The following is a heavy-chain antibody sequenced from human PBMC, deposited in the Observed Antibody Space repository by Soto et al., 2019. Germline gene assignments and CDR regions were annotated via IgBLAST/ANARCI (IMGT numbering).Heavy chain of an antibody. D-gene: IGHD3-3*01. V-gene: IGHV4-34*01. J-gene: IGHJ4*02. CDR3: ARAYYDFWSGYYGPTAKYFDY. CDR1: GGSFSGYY. Sequence: SDTLSLTCAVYGGSFSGYYWSWIRQPPGKGLEWIGEINHSGSTNYNPSLKSRVTISVDTSKNQFSLKLSSVTAADTAVYYCARAYYDFWSGYYGPTAKYFDYWGQGTLVTVSS. CDR2: INHSGST.